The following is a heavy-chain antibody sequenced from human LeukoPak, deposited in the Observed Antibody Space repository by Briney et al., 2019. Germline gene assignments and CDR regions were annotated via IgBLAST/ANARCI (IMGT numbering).Heavy chain of an antibody. CDR3: ARGGGYAWDY. V-gene: IGHV3-11*04. CDR2: ISSSGNTI. J-gene: IGHJ4*02. Sequence: GGSLRLSCAASGFTVTDYYMTWIRQAPGKGLVWVSYISSSGNTIYYGDFVKGRFTISRDNARNSLYLQMNSLRADDTAVYYCARGGGYAWDYWGQGTLVTVSS. D-gene: IGHD5-12*01. CDR1: GFTVTDYY.